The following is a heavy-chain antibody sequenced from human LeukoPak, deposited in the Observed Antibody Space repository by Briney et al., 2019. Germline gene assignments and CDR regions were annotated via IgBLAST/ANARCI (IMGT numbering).Heavy chain of an antibody. CDR3: ARDTYYYYGMDV. Sequence: PGGSLRLSCAASGFTFSSYAMHWVRQAPGKGLEYVSAISSNGGSTYYASSVKGRFTISRDNSKNTLYLQMGSLRAEDMAVYYCARDTYYYYGMDVWGQGTTVTVSS. CDR1: GFTFSSYA. CDR2: ISSNGGST. J-gene: IGHJ6*02. V-gene: IGHV3-64*01.